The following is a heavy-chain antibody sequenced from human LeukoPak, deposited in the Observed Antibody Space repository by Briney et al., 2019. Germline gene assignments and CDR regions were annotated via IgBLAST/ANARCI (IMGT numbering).Heavy chain of an antibody. D-gene: IGHD3-22*01. CDR2: INHSGST. Sequence: SETLSLTCAVYGGSFSGYYWSWIRQPPGKGLEWIGEINHSGSTNYNPSLKSRVTISVDTSKNQFSLKLSSVTAADTAVYYCARVKGDYYDSSGYYYLHYWGQGALVTVSS. V-gene: IGHV4-34*01. CDR1: GGSFSGYY. CDR3: ARVKGDYYDSSGYYYLHY. J-gene: IGHJ4*02.